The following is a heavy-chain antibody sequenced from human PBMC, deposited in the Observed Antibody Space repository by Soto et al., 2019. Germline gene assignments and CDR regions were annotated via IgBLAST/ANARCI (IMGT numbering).Heavy chain of an antibody. CDR2: ISAYNGNT. CDR1: GYTFTSYG. Sequence: GASVKVSCKASGYTFTSYGISWVRQPPGQGLEWMGWISAYNGNTNYAQKLQGRVTMTTDTSTSTAYMELRTLRSDDTAVYYCARTHVPGATHFDFWGQGTLVSVSS. J-gene: IGHJ4*02. D-gene: IGHD2-2*01. CDR3: ARTHVPGATHFDF. V-gene: IGHV1-18*04.